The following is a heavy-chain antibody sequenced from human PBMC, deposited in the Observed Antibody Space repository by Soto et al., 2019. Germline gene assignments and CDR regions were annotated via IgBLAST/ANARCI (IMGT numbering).Heavy chain of an antibody. J-gene: IGHJ4*02. CDR1: GFTFSDYY. Sequence: LRLSCAASGFTFSDYYMSWIRQAPGKGLEWVSYISSSGSIIYYADSVKGRFTISRDNAKNSLYLQMNSLRAEDTAVYYCARDQGYYESSGYFDYWGQGTLVTVSS. V-gene: IGHV3-11*01. D-gene: IGHD3-22*01. CDR3: ARDQGYYESSGYFDY. CDR2: ISSSGSII.